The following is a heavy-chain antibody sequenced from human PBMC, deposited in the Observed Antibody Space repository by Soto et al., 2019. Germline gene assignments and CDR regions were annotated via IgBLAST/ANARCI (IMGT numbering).Heavy chain of an antibody. D-gene: IGHD3-22*01. J-gene: IGHJ5*02. Sequence: VKVSCKASGYTFTSYGISWVRQAPGQGLEWMGWISAYNGNTNYAQKLQGRVTMTTDTSTSTAYMELRSLSSDDTAVYYCARRYSYYYDSSGYYSQYNWFDPWGQGTLVTVPQ. V-gene: IGHV1-18*01. CDR3: ARRYSYYYDSSGYYSQYNWFDP. CDR1: GYTFTSYG. CDR2: ISAYNGNT.